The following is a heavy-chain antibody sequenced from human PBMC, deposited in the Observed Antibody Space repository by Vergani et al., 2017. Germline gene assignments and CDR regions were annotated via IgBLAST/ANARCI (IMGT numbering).Heavy chain of an antibody. CDR1: GFTFRNYA. V-gene: IGHV3-23*04. J-gene: IGHJ6*03. CDR3: AKDPRLKEDYYYYYMDV. CDR2: ISDNGGTT. Sequence: EVQLVESGGGLVKPGGSLRLSCAASGFTFRNYAMTWVRQAPGKGLEWVSIISDNGGTTYYADSVKGRFTISRDNSKNTLYLYMNSLRADDTAVYYCAKDPRLKEDYYYYYMDVWGKGTTVTVSS.